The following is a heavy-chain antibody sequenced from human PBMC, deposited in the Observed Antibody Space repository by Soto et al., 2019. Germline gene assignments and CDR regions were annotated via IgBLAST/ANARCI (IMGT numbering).Heavy chain of an antibody. CDR1: GGTFSSYA. V-gene: IGHV1-69*13. D-gene: IGHD3-22*01. CDR3: ARHYHDSSGYLRDAAFST. Sequence: SVKVSCKASGGTFSSYAISWVRQAPGQGLEWMGGIIPIFGTANYAQKFQGRVTITADESTSTAYMELSSLRSEDTAVYYCARHYHDSSGYLRDAAFSTWGQGTMVTVS. CDR2: IIPIFGTA. J-gene: IGHJ3*01.